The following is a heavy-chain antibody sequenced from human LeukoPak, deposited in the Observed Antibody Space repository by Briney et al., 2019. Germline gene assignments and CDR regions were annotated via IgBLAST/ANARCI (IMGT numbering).Heavy chain of an antibody. Sequence: GGSLRLSCAASGFTFSSYGMHWVRQAPGKGLEWVAVISYDGSNKYHEDSVKGRFTISRDNSKNTLYLQMNSLRAEDTAVYYCAKDVYSGYDLLLVGGYYFDYWGQGTLVTVSS. D-gene: IGHD5-12*01. V-gene: IGHV3-30*18. J-gene: IGHJ4*02. CDR2: ISYDGSNK. CDR1: GFTFSSYG. CDR3: AKDVYSGYDLLLVGGYYFDY.